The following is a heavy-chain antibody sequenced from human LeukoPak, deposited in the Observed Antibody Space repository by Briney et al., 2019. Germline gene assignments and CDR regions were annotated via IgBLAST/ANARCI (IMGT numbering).Heavy chain of an antibody. CDR3: ARGRRSERGYSYGELVDAFDI. J-gene: IGHJ3*02. V-gene: IGHV1-2*06. Sequence: GASVKVSCKASGYTFTGYYMHWVRQAPGQGLEWMGRIDPNSGGTNYAQKFQGRVTMTRDTSISTAYMELSRLRSDDTAVYYCARGRRSERGYSYGELVDAFDIWGQGTMVTVSS. D-gene: IGHD5-18*01. CDR1: GYTFTGYY. CDR2: IDPNSGGT.